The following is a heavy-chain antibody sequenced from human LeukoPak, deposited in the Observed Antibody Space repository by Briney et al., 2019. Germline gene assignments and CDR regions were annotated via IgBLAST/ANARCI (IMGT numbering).Heavy chain of an antibody. V-gene: IGHV4-34*01. J-gene: IGHJ5*02. CDR1: GGSFSGYY. CDR2: INHSGST. CDR3: ARGRTNPDFTMIVVVNKVIWFDP. D-gene: IGHD3-22*01. Sequence: PSETLSLTCAVSGGSFSGYYWSWIRQPPGKGLEWIGEINHSGSTNYNPSLKSRVTISVDTSKNQFSLKLSSVTAADTAVYYCARGRTNPDFTMIVVVNKVIWFDPWGQGTLVTVSS.